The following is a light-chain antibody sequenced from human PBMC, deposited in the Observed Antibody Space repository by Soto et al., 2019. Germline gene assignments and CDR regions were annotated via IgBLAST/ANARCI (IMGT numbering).Light chain of an antibody. J-gene: IGKJ3*01. CDR1: QSVYSY. Sequence: EIVLPQSPATLSLSPGERATLSCRASQSVYSYLAWYQQKPGQAPRLLIHDATNRATGVPARFSGSGSGTDFTLTIGSIEPEDFAVYYCQHRSKWPFTFGPGTKVDIK. V-gene: IGKV3-11*01. CDR2: DAT. CDR3: QHRSKWPFT.